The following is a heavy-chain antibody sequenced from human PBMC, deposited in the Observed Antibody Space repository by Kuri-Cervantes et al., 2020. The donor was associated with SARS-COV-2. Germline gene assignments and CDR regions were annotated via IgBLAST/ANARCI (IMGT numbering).Heavy chain of an antibody. V-gene: IGHV1-2*04. CDR1: GYTFTGYY. J-gene: IGHJ3*02. CDR3: ARSTPFWRLVVISQGGAFDI. Sequence: ASVKVSCKASGYTFTGYYMHWVRQAPGQGLEWMGWINPNSGGTNYAQKFQGWVTMTRDTSISTVYMELSRLRSDDTAVYYCARSTPFWRLVVISQGGAFDIWGQGTMVTVS. CDR2: INPNSGGT. D-gene: IGHD3-22*01.